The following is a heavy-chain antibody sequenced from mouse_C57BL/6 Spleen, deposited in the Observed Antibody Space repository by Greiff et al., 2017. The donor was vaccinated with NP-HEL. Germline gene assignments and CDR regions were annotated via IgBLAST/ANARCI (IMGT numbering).Heavy chain of an antibody. CDR1: GYSITSGYY. CDR2: ISYDGSN. CDR3: ARESNYVAWFAY. Sequence: EVQVVESGPGLVKPSQSLSLTYSVTGYSITSGYYWNWIRQFPGNKLEWMGYISYDGSNNYNPSLKNRISITRDTSKNQFFLKLNSVTTEDTATYYCARESNYVAWFAYWGQGTLVTVSA. D-gene: IGHD2-5*01. V-gene: IGHV3-6*01. J-gene: IGHJ3*01.